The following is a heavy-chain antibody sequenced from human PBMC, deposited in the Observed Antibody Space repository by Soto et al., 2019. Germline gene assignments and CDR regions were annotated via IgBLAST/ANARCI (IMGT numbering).Heavy chain of an antibody. CDR2: IWHDGGEK. CDR1: GFTLSDYG. CDR3: ARDPGRDSPIDY. Sequence: QVQLVESGGGVVQPGRSLRLSCTASGFTLSDYGMHWVRQAPGKGLEWMAVIWHDGGEKYYADSVTGRFTISRDNSKNTVHLQIDSLGTEDTALYYCARDPGRDSPIDYWGQGTLVTVSS. V-gene: IGHV3-33*01. D-gene: IGHD3-22*01. J-gene: IGHJ4*02.